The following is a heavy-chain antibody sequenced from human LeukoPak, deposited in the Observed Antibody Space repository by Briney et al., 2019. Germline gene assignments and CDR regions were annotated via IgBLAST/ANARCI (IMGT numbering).Heavy chain of an antibody. CDR3: ARAESDYGAPPYAFDI. V-gene: IGHV3-23*01. CDR1: GFTFSSYA. J-gene: IGHJ3*02. CDR2: ISGSGGST. Sequence: GGSLRLSCATSGFTFSSYAMSWVRQAPGKGLEWVSAISGSGGSTYYADSVKGRFTTSRDNSKNTLYLQMNSLRAEDTAVYYCARAESDYGAPPYAFDIWGQGTMVTVHS. D-gene: IGHD4-17*01.